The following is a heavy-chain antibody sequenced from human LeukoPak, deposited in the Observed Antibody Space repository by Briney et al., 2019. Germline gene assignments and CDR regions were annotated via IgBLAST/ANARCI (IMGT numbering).Heavy chain of an antibody. J-gene: IGHJ4*02. CDR1: GFTFSTYV. Sequence: PGGSLRLSCAASGFTFSTYVMNWFRQAPGKGLEWVSTISVGAEYIFYADSVKGRFTISRDDSNNALYLQMHSLRAEDTALYYCARRPPFLKYFEYWGQGTLVTVSS. D-gene: IGHD3-3*01. V-gene: IGHV3-23*01. CDR3: ARRPPFLKYFEY. CDR2: ISVGAEYI.